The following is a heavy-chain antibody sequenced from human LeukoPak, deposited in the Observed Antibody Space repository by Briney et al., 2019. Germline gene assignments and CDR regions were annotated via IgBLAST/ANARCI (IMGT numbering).Heavy chain of an antibody. V-gene: IGHV3-11*05. CDR3: ARDQYYYGMDV. J-gene: IGHJ6*02. CDR1: GFTFSDYY. CDR2: ISSSSSYT. Sequence: GGSLRLSCAASGFTFSDYYMSWIRQAPGKGLEWVSYISSSSSYTNYADSVKGRFTISRDNAKNSLYLQMNSLRAEDTAVYYCARDQYYYGMDVWGQGTTVTVSS.